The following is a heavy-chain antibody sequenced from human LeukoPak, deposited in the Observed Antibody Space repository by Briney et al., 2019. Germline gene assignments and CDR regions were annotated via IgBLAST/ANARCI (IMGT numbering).Heavy chain of an antibody. CDR3: ASRGSSGYYYVY. V-gene: IGHV1-69*13. CDR1: GGTFSSYA. Sequence: ASVKVSCKASGGTFSSYAISWVRQAPGQGLEWMGGIIPIFGTANYAQKFQGRVTITADESTSTAYMELSSLRSEDTAVYYCASRGSSGYYYVYWGQGTLVTVSS. CDR2: IIPIFGTA. J-gene: IGHJ4*02. D-gene: IGHD3-22*01.